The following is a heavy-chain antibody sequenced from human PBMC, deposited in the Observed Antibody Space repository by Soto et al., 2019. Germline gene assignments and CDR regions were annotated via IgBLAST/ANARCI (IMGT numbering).Heavy chain of an antibody. D-gene: IGHD2-2*01. CDR3: ARLVVVAPVANV. J-gene: IGHJ4*02. V-gene: IGHV4-39*02. Sequence: SWKNQPPGQGLEWIGSIFYTGTTFYNPSLESRVTMSVDTSKNSFSLHLTSVTAADTSVYFCARLVVVAPVANVWGQGTLVTVFS. CDR2: IFYTGTT.